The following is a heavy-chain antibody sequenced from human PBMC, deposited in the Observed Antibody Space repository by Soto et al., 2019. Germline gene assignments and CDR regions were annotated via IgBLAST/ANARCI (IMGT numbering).Heavy chain of an antibody. CDR3: AKDSRVVVVAASGWYFDL. Sequence: QVQLVESGGGVVQPGRSLRLSCAASGFTFSSYGMHWVRQAPGKGLEWVAVISYDGSNKYYADSVKGRFTISRDNSNNTLYLQRNSLIAEDTAVYYCAKDSRVVVVAASGWYFDLWGRGTLVTASS. CDR2: ISYDGSNK. J-gene: IGHJ2*01. D-gene: IGHD2-15*01. V-gene: IGHV3-30*18. CDR1: GFTFSSYG.